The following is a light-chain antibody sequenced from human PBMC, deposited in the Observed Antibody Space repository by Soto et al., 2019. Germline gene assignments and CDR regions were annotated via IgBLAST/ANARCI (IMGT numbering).Light chain of an antibody. CDR3: TSYTSSTTWV. V-gene: IGLV2-14*01. J-gene: IGLJ3*02. CDR2: EVS. CDR1: SSDVGRYNY. Sequence: QSALTQPASVSGSPGQSITISCTGTSSDVGRYNYVSWYQQHPGKAPKLMIYEVSNRPSGVSNRFSASKSGNTASLTISGLQAEDEADYYCTSYTSSTTWVFGGGTEVTVL.